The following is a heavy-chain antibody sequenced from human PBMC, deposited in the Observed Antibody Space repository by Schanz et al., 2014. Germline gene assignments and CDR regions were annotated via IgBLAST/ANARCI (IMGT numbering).Heavy chain of an antibody. V-gene: IGHV3-33*06. CDR1: GFAFSVYG. CDR3: AKGMGYCSGGTCYDYYYYGLDV. D-gene: IGHD2-15*01. Sequence: QVQMVESGGGVVQPGRSLRLSCAASGFAFSVYGMHWVRQAPGKGPEWVAVIWSDGSTKYYADSVKGRFTISRDNSENTLYLQMISLSADDTAVFCCAKGMGYCSGGTCYDYYYYGLDVWGQGTTVTVSS. CDR2: IWSDGSTK. J-gene: IGHJ6*02.